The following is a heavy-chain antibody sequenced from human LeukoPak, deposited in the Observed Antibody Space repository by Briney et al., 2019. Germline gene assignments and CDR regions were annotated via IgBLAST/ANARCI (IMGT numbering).Heavy chain of an antibody. CDR2: ISSSSSTI. V-gene: IGHV3-48*04. J-gene: IGHJ4*02. Sequence: GGFLRLSCAASGFTFSSYSMNWVRQAPGKGLEWVSYISSSSSTIYYADSVKGRFTISRDNAKNSLYLQMNSPRAEDTAVYYCARDSLTFDYWGQGTLVTVSS. CDR1: GFTFSSYS. CDR3: ARDSLTFDY. D-gene: IGHD3-16*01.